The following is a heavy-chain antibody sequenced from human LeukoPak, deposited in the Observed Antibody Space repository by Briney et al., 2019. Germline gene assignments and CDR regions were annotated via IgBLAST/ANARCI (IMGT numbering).Heavy chain of an antibody. CDR3: ARVESWEHSGSSQDAFDI. Sequence: ASVKVSCKASGYTFTGYYMHWVRQAPGQGLEWMGWINPNSGGTNYAQKLQGRVTMTRDTSISTAYMELSSLRSEDTAVYYCARVESWEHSGSSQDAFDIWGQGTMVTVSS. V-gene: IGHV1-2*02. J-gene: IGHJ3*02. CDR2: INPNSGGT. D-gene: IGHD1-26*01. CDR1: GYTFTGYY.